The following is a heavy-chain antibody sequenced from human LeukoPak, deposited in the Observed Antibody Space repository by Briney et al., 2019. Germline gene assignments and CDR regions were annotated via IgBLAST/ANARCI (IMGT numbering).Heavy chain of an antibody. V-gene: IGHV3-7*01. J-gene: IGHJ3*02. CDR1: GFTFSRHW. CDR2: IKYDGSKI. CDR3: AREGDYMWNFLI. D-gene: IGHD1-7*01. Sequence: GGSLRLSCAASGFTFSRHWMSWVRLAPGKGLEWVANIKYDGSKIYCVDSVKGRFTISRDNAKNSMYLQMNSLRAEDTALYYCAREGDYMWNFLIWGQGTMVTVSS.